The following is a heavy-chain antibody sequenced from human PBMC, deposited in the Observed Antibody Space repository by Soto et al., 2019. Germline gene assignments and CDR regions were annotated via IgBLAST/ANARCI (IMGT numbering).Heavy chain of an antibody. Sequence: GGSLRLSCAASGFTFSSYAMSWVRQAPGKGLEWVSAISGSGGSTYYADSVKGRFTISRDNSKNTLYLQMNSLRAEDTAVYYCAKDLYGDYLAVYYFDYWGQGTLVTVSS. D-gene: IGHD4-17*01. CDR2: ISGSGGST. J-gene: IGHJ4*02. CDR1: GFTFSSYA. V-gene: IGHV3-23*01. CDR3: AKDLYGDYLAVYYFDY.